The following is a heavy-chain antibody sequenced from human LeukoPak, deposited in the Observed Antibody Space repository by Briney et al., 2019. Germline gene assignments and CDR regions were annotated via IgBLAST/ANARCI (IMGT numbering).Heavy chain of an antibody. CDR2: IYTSGST. V-gene: IGHV4-4*07. D-gene: IGHD2-2*01. CDR1: GNSISSYY. J-gene: IGHJ5*02. Sequence: SETLSLTCTVSGNSISSYYWSWIRQPAGKGLEWIGRIYTSGSTNYNPSLKSRVTISVDTSKNQFSLKLSSVTAADTAVYYCARGVPPPDIVVVPAALTRFDPWGQGTLVTVSS. CDR3: ARGVPPPDIVVVPAALTRFDP.